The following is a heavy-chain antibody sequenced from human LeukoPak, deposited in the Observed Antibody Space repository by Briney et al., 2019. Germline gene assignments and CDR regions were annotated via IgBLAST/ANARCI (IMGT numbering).Heavy chain of an antibody. CDR3: ARRIAVAGTPFDY. CDR1: GYSFTSYW. Sequence: GESLKISCRGSGYSFTSYWIGWVRQLPGKGLEWMGIIYPGDSDTRYSPSFQGQVTISADKSISTAYLQWSSLKASDTAMYYCARRIAVAGTPFDYWGQGTLVTVSS. V-gene: IGHV5-51*01. J-gene: IGHJ4*02. CDR2: IYPGDSDT. D-gene: IGHD6-19*01.